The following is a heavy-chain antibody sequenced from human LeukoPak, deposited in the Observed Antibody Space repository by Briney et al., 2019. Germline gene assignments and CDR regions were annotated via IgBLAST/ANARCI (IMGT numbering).Heavy chain of an antibody. Sequence: SETLSLTCAVYGGSFSGYYWSWIRQPPGKGLEWIGEINHSGSTNYNPSLKSRVTISVDTSKNQFPLKLSSVTAADTAVYYCARRLRGSSAFDNWGQGTMVTVSS. D-gene: IGHD3-22*01. CDR2: INHSGST. V-gene: IGHV4-34*01. J-gene: IGHJ3*02. CDR3: ARRLRGSSAFDN. CDR1: GGSFSGYY.